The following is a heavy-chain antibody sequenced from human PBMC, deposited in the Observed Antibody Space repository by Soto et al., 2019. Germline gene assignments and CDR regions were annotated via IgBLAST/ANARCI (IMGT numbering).Heavy chain of an antibody. V-gene: IGHV3-49*03. D-gene: IGHD3-16*02. CDR3: TRVRIMITFGGVIDTLRSGQNDY. CDR2: IRSKAYGGTT. CDR1: GFTFGDYA. J-gene: IGHJ4*02. Sequence: GGSLRLSCTASGFTFGDYAMSWFRQAPGKGLEWVGFIRSKAYGGTTEYAASVKGRFTISRDDSKSIAYLQMNSLKTEDTAVYYCTRVRIMITFGGVIDTLRSGQNDYWGQGTLVTVSS.